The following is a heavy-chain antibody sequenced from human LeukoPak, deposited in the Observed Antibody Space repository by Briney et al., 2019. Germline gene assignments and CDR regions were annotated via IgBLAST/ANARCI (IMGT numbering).Heavy chain of an antibody. J-gene: IGHJ5*02. CDR3: ARAPPAYYYDSSGYSAFGA. CDR1: GGSISSGGYY. Sequence: SQTLSLTCTVSGGSISSGGYYWSWIRQHPGKGLEWIGYIYYSGSTYYNPSLKSLVTISVDTSKNQFSLKLSSVTAADTAVYYCARAPPAYYYDSSGYSAFGAWGQGTLVTVSS. D-gene: IGHD3-22*01. V-gene: IGHV4-31*01. CDR2: IYYSGST.